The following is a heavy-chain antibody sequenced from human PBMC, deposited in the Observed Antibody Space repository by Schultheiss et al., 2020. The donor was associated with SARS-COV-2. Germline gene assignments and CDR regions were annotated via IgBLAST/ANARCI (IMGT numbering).Heavy chain of an antibody. CDR2: IYYSGST. CDR3: ARGWVQLVPNYYGMDV. V-gene: IGHV4-59*06. J-gene: IGHJ6*02. CDR1: GGSISSYY. Sequence: SETLSLTCTVSGGSISSYYWSWIRQPPGKGLEWIGYIYYSGSTYYNPSLKSRVTISVDTSKNQFSLKLSSVTAADTAVYYCARGWVQLVPNYYGMDVWGQGTTVTVSS. D-gene: IGHD6-13*01.